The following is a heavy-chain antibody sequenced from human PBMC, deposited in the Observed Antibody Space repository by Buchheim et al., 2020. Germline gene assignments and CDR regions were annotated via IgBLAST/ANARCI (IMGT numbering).Heavy chain of an antibody. CDR3: ARFMNYYYYMDV. CDR2: INPSDGST. D-gene: IGHD3-16*01. V-gene: IGHV1-46*01. Sequence: QVQLVQSAAEVRKPGASVKVSCKTSGYTFTSYFLHWVRQAPGQGLEWMGLINPSDGSTTYAQRFQGRVTMTRDKSTTTVYMELSSLRSEDTAVYYCARFMNYYYYMDVWGKGTT. J-gene: IGHJ6*03. CDR1: GYTFTSYF.